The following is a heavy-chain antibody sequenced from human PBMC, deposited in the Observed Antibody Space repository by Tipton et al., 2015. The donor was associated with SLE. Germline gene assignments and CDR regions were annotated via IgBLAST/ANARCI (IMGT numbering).Heavy chain of an antibody. D-gene: IGHD1-14*01. CDR2: IYYSGST. V-gene: IGHV4-39*01. CDR3: AGQSPEGGFDY. J-gene: IGHJ4*02. Sequence: TLSLTCTVSGGSTSSNGYYWGWIRQPPGKGLEWIGNIYYSGSTYYNPSLKSRVIMSVDTSKKQFFLKLSSVTAADTAVYFCAGQSPEGGFDYWGQGTLVIVSS. CDR1: GGSTSSNGYY.